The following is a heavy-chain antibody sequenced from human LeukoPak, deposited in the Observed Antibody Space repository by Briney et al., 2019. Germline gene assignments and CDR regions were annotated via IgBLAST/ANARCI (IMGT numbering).Heavy chain of an antibody. J-gene: IGHJ4*02. CDR2: IKQDGSDK. CDR1: GFTFSDYW. Sequence: GGSLRLSCAASGFTFSDYWMTWVRQAPGKGLAWVANIKQDGSDKHYVDSVKGRFIISRDNAKNSLYLQMNSLRAEDTAVYYCARAGYTYITLYYWGQGTLVTVSS. V-gene: IGHV3-7*01. D-gene: IGHD5-18*01. CDR3: ARAGYTYITLYY.